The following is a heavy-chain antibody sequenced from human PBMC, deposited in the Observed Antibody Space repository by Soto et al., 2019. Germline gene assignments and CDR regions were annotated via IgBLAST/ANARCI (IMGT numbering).Heavy chain of an antibody. CDR3: ARSKNYYDSKVYYFDY. Sequence: QVQLVQSGAEVKKPGSSVKVSCKASGGTFSSYAISWVRQAPGQGLEWMGGIIPIFGTANYAQKFQGRVTITAEEYTSTAYMEVSSLRSEDTAVYYCARSKNYYDSKVYYFDYWGQGTLVTVSS. D-gene: IGHD3-22*01. CDR2: IIPIFGTA. V-gene: IGHV1-69*01. J-gene: IGHJ4*02. CDR1: GGTFSSYA.